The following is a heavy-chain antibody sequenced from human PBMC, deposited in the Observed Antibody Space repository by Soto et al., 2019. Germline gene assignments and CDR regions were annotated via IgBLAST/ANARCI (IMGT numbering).Heavy chain of an antibody. D-gene: IGHD3-10*01. CDR2: ISYDGSNK. J-gene: IGHJ6*02. Sequence: GGSLRLSCAASGFTFSSYAMHWVRQAPGKGLEWVAVISYDGSNKYYADSVKGRFTISRDNSKNTLYLQMNSLRAEDTAVYYCARAELWFGDVWGQGTTVTVSS. V-gene: IGHV3-30-3*01. CDR1: GFTFSSYA. CDR3: ARAELWFGDV.